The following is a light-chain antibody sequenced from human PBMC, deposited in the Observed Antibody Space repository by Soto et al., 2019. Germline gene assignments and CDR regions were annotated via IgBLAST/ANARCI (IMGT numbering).Light chain of an antibody. Sequence: QSALTQPPSASGSPGQSVTISCTGTSNDVGGYNFVSWYQQHPGKAPKLMIFEVSKRPSGVPDRFSGSKSGSPASLTVSGLQAEDEADYYCSSYAGNNIYYVFGTGTKVTVL. CDR3: SSYAGNNIYYV. CDR2: EVS. CDR1: SNDVGGYNF. V-gene: IGLV2-8*01. J-gene: IGLJ1*01.